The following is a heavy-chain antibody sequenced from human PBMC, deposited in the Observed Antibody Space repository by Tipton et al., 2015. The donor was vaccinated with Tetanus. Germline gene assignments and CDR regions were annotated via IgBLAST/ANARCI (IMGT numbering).Heavy chain of an antibody. CDR2: IYQNGDA. Sequence: TLSLTCTVSGGSISSFYWYWIRQPPGKGLEWIAYIYQNGDANYNPSLKSRVTISIDTSKNQFSLKLTSVTAADSAVYYCEGMNGSGYILWGQGTLVTVSA. J-gene: IGHJ3*01. CDR3: EGMNGSGYIL. CDR1: GGSISSFY. D-gene: IGHD5-12*01. V-gene: IGHV4-59*01.